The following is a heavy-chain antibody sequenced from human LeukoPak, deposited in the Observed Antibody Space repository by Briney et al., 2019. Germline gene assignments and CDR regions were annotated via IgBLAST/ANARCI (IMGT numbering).Heavy chain of an antibody. Sequence: GGSLRLSCAASGFTFSTYGIHWARQAPGKGLEWVAVISSDGNTKYYADSVKGRFTISRDNSKNTLYLQMNSLRAEDTAVYYCARDQRYCSSSSCPWEPFDYWGQGTLVTVSS. V-gene: IGHV3-30*03. D-gene: IGHD2-2*01. J-gene: IGHJ4*02. CDR2: ISSDGNTK. CDR3: ARDQRYCSSSSCPWEPFDY. CDR1: GFTFSTYG.